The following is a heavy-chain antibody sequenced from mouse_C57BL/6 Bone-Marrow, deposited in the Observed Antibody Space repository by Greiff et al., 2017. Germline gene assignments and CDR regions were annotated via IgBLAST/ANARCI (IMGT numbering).Heavy chain of an antibody. CDR2: ISSGGSYT. CDR3: ARHGDYYGSVWYFDV. D-gene: IGHD1-1*01. CDR1: GFTFSSYG. V-gene: IGHV5-6*01. J-gene: IGHJ1*03. Sequence: VQLKESGGDLVKPGGSLKLSCAASGFTFSSYGMSWVRQTPDKRLEWVATISSGGSYTYYPDSVKGRFTISRDNAKKTLYLQMSSLKSEDTAMYYCARHGDYYGSVWYFDVWGTGTTVTVSS.